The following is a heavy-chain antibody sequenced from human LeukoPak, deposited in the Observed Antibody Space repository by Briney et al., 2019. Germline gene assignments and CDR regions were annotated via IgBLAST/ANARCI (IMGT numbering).Heavy chain of an antibody. D-gene: IGHD3-16*02. J-gene: IGHJ4*02. CDR1: GISFSSYA. CDR2: ISGSGGST. V-gene: IGHV3-23*01. Sequence: GGSLRLSCAASGISFSSYAMSWVRQAPGKGLEWVSAISGSGGSTYYADSVTGRFTISRDNSKNTLYLQMNSLRAEDTAVYYCAKDKRLRLGELSLFDYWGQGTLVTVSS. CDR3: AKDKRLRLGELSLFDY.